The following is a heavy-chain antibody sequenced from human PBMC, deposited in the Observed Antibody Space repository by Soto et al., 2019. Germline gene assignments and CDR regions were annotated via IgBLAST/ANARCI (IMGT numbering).Heavy chain of an antibody. V-gene: IGHV4-30-4*08. Sequence: PSETLPLTCSVSGGSISSGDYYWSWIRQHPGKGLEWIGYIYYSGSTYYNPSLKSRVTISVDRSKNQFSLKLSSVTAADTAVYYCASSHAGAHITAAVHWGQGTLVTVSS. D-gene: IGHD6-13*01. CDR2: IYYSGST. J-gene: IGHJ4*02. CDR3: ASSHAGAHITAAVH. CDR1: GGSISSGDYY.